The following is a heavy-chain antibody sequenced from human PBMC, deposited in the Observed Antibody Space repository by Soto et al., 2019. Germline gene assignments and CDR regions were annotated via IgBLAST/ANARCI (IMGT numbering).Heavy chain of an antibody. J-gene: IGHJ4*02. CDR3: ASLRALTTVTTDPFDY. V-gene: IGHV1-46*03. Sequence: QVQLVQSGAEVKKPGASVKVSCKASGYTFTSYYMHWVRQAPGQGIEGMGIINPSGGSTSYAQKFQGRVTMTRDTSTSTVYMELSSLSSEDTAVYYCASLRALTTVTTDPFDYWGQGTLVTVSS. D-gene: IGHD4-17*01. CDR2: INPSGGST. CDR1: GYTFTSYY.